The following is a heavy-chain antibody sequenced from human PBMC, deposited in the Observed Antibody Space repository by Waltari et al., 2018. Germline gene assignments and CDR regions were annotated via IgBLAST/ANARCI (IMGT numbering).Heavy chain of an antibody. V-gene: IGHV4-34*01. CDR3: ARAVRYCSSTSCFYYYYYGMDV. J-gene: IGHJ6*02. CDR2: INHSGST. Sequence: QVQLQQWGAGLLKPSETLSLTCAVYGGSFSGYYWSWIRQPPGKGLEWIGEINHSGSTNYNPSLKSRFTISVDTSKIQFSLKLSSVTAADTAVYYCARAVRYCSSTSCFYYYYYGMDVWGQGTTVTVSS. D-gene: IGHD2-2*01. CDR1: GGSFSGYY.